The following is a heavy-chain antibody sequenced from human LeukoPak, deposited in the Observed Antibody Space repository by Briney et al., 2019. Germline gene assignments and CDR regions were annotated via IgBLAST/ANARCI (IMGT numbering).Heavy chain of an antibody. J-gene: IGHJ4*02. CDR3: ARRASSWWFDY. CDR1: GYSFTSYW. V-gene: IGHV5-51*03. D-gene: IGHD6-13*01. CDR2: IYPGDSDT. Sequence: GESLKISCRGSGYSFTSYWIGWVRQMPGKGLEWMGIIYPGDSDTRYSPSFQVQVTISADKSISTAYLQWSSLKASDTAMYFCARRASSWWFDYWGQGTLVTVSS.